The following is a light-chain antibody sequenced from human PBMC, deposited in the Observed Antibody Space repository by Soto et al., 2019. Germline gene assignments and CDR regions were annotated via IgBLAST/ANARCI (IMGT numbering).Light chain of an antibody. V-gene: IGKV3-20*01. CDR2: GAS. J-gene: IGKJ1*01. CDR3: QQHSSSPRT. CDR1: QSVSSY. Sequence: VLRQAGAARCSRWAARATLSCRASQSVSSYLAWYQQKPGQAPRVLIHGASSRATGIPDRFNGSGSGTAFTFTIRTLEPEDFAVYNCQQHSSSPRTFGQGTKVDIK.